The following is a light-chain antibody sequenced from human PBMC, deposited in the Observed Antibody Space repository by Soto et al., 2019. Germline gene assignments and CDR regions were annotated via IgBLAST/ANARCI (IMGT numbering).Light chain of an antibody. J-gene: IGKJ1*01. Sequence: DIQMTQSPSTLSASVGDRVTITCRASQSISTLLAWYQQKPGKAPKLLIFQAFSLESGVPSRFSGSGSGTEFTLTISSLQTDDFATYYCQHYNSYLGTFGQGTKVEIK. CDR2: QAF. CDR1: QSISTL. CDR3: QHYNSYLGT. V-gene: IGKV1-5*03.